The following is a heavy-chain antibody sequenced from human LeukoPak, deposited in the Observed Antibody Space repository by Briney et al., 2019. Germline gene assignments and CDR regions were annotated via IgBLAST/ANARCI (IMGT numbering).Heavy chain of an antibody. CDR2: IYQSGST. Sequence: SETLSLTCAVSGYSISSGYYWGCIRQPPGKGLEWVGSIYQSGSTYYNPSLKSRVTISVDTSKNQFSLKLSSVTAADTAVYYCARMISRDTFGDAFDIWGQGTMVTVSS. V-gene: IGHV4-38-2*01. CDR1: GYSISSGYY. D-gene: IGHD3-10*01. CDR3: ARMISRDTFGDAFDI. J-gene: IGHJ3*02.